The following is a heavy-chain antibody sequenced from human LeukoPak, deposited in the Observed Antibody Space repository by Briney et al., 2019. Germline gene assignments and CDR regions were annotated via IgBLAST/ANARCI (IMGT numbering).Heavy chain of an antibody. V-gene: IGHV3-7*01. Sequence: GGSLRLSCAASGFSFTRHWMSWVRQAPGKGLEWVANIKEDGSEKYYVDSVKGRFTISRDNAKNSVYLQMNSLRAEDTAVCYCARDRPHYGNTHLFDPWGQGTLVTVSS. J-gene: IGHJ5*02. CDR2: IKEDGSEK. CDR1: GFSFTRHW. D-gene: IGHD3-10*01. CDR3: ARDRPHYGNTHLFDP.